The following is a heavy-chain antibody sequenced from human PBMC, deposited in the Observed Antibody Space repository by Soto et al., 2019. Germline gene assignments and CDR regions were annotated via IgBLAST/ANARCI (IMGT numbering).Heavy chain of an antibody. CDR3: ARTIGYRPDH. J-gene: IGHJ4*02. D-gene: IGHD3-16*02. V-gene: IGHV3-33*08. CDR1: GFTFSSYG. Sequence: GGSLRLSCAASGFTFSSYGMHWVRQAPGKGLEWLAVVWYDGSKGYYADSVKGRFTVSKDNSINTAYLQINNLRGDDTAVYYCARTIGYRPDHWGQGTLVTVSS. CDR2: VWYDGSKG.